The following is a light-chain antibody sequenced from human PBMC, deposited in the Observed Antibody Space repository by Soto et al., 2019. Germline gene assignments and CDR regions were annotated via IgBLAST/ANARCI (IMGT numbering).Light chain of an antibody. Sequence: DIQMTQSPSSVSASIGDTVTITCRASQTISSWLAWYQQKPGKAPKLLIYKASTLKSGVPSRFSGSGPGTEFTLTISSLQPDDFATYYCQHYNSYSEAFGQGTKVDIK. J-gene: IGKJ1*01. CDR1: QTISSW. CDR3: QHYNSYSEA. CDR2: KAS. V-gene: IGKV1-5*03.